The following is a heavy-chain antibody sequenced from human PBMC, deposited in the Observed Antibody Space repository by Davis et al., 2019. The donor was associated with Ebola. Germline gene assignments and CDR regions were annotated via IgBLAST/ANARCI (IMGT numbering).Heavy chain of an antibody. Sequence: EESLKISCKGSGYSFTSYWIGWVRQMPGKGLEWMGIIYPGDSDTRYSPSFQGQVTISADKSISTAYLQWSSLKASYSAMYSWARAGGGSYIDYWGQGTLVTVSS. D-gene: IGHD1-26*01. CDR2: IYPGDSDT. J-gene: IGHJ4*02. V-gene: IGHV5-51*01. CDR3: ARAGGGSYIDY. CDR1: GYSFTSYW.